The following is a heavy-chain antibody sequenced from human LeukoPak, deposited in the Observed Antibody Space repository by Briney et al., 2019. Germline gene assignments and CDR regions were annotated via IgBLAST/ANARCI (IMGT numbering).Heavy chain of an antibody. CDR3: SGSGGGGSGSYYNLGFDY. V-gene: IGHV1-8*03. CDR1: GYTFTSYD. D-gene: IGHD3-10*01. CDR2: MNPNSGNT. J-gene: IGHJ4*02. Sequence: ASVKVSCKASGYTFTSYDINWVRQATGQGLEWMGWMNPNSGNTGYAQKFQGRVTITADESTSTAYMELSSLRSEDTTVYYCSGSGGGGSGSYYNLGFDYWGQGTLVTVSS.